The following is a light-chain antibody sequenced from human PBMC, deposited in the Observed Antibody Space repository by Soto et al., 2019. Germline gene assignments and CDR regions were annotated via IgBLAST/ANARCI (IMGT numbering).Light chain of an antibody. CDR2: DAS. V-gene: IGKV1-5*01. J-gene: IGKJ1*01. CDR3: QQYNSYWT. CDR1: QSISSW. Sequence: DIQMTQSPSTLSASVGDRVTITCRASQSISSWLAWYQQKPGKAPKLLIYDASSLASGVPSRFSGSGSGTEFTLTISSLQPDDFATYYCQQYNSYWTFSQGTKVEIK.